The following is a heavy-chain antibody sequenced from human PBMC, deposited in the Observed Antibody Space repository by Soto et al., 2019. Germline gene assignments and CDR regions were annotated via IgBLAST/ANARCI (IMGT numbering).Heavy chain of an antibody. CDR1: GFTFSSYG. CDR2: IWYDGSNK. J-gene: IGHJ6*02. V-gene: IGHV3-33*01. CDR3: ARDTLVPALSYGMDV. D-gene: IGHD2-2*01. Sequence: GGSLRLSCAASGFTFSSYGMHWVRQAPGKGLEWVAVIWYDGSNKYYADSVKGRFTISRDNSKNTLYLQMNSLRAEDTAVYYCARDTLVPALSYGMDVWGQGTTVTVSS.